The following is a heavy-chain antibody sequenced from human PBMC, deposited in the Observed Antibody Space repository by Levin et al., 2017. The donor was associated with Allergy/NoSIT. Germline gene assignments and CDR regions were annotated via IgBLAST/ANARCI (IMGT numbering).Heavy chain of an antibody. CDR1: GFTFSNYW. J-gene: IGHJ5*01. V-gene: IGHV3-74*01. CDR2: INSDGSNT. CDR3: ARGGCSSTSCLDS. Sequence: GGSLRLSCAASGFTFSNYWMHWVRQAPGKGLVWVSHINSDGSNTNYADSVKGRLTISRDNAKNTLYLQMNSLRAEDTAVYYCARGGCSSTSCLDSWGQGTLVTVSP. D-gene: IGHD2-2*01.